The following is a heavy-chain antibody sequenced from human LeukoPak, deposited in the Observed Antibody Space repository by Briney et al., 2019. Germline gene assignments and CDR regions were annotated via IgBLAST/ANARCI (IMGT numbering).Heavy chain of an antibody. V-gene: IGHV5-51*01. J-gene: IGHJ3*01. D-gene: IGHD3-22*01. CDR3: ARRARNSNGYFLYAFDV. CDR2: IYPGDSEI. Sequence: GESLKISCKPSGNRFSDYWIGWVRQMPGKGLEWMAIIYPGDSEIRYSPSFQGQVTISADESISTVYLQWSRLKASDTAMYYCARRARNSNGYFLYAFDVWGPGTLVTVSS. CDR1: GNRFSDYW.